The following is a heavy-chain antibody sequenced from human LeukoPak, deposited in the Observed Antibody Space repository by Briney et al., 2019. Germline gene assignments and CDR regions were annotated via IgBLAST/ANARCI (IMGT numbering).Heavy chain of an antibody. D-gene: IGHD3-3*01. CDR1: GYTFTSYG. V-gene: IGHV1-18*01. J-gene: IGHJ3*02. CDR3: ARDTTNFGVVIFGYAFDI. Sequence: GASVKVSYKASGYTFTSYGISWVRQAPGQGLEWMVWISAYNGNTNYAQKLQGRVTMTTDTSTSTAYMELRSLRSDDTAVYYCARDTTNFGVVIFGYAFDIWGQGTMVTVSS. CDR2: ISAYNGNT.